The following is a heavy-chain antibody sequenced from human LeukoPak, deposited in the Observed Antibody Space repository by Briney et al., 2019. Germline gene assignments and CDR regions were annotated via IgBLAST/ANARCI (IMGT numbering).Heavy chain of an antibody. J-gene: IGHJ4*02. CDR1: GFTFSSYW. CDR2: IKQDANEK. Sequence: GGSLRLSCAVSGFTFSSYWMSWVRQAPGKGLEWVANIKQDANEKYHVDSVKGRFTISRDNTKNSLYLQMNSLRAEDTAVYYCARIKAQYYHDSSGYYIDYWGQGTLVTVSS. CDR3: ARIKAQYYHDSSGYYIDY. D-gene: IGHD3-22*01. V-gene: IGHV3-7*01.